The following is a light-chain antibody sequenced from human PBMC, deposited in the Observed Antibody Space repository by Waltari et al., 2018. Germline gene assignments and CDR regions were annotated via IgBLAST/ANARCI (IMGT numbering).Light chain of an antibody. Sequence: SALTPTRSVSGSPGQSVPPSCTGTSSDVGAYNHVSWYQQHPGNPPKLMIYVVTERPSGVPDRFSGSKSGNTASLTISGLQAEDDADYYCCSYAGSSFLFGGGTKLTVL. CDR1: SSDVGAYNH. J-gene: IGLJ2*01. V-gene: IGLV2-11*01. CDR2: VVT. CDR3: CSYAGSSFL.